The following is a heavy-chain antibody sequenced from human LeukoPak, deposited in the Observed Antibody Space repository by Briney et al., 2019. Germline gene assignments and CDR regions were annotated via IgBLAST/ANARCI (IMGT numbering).Heavy chain of an antibody. CDR2: TSDRGDYT. Sequence: GGSLRLSCAASGFTFSSYSMSWVRQAPGKGLEWVSGTSDRGDYTYYADSVKGRFTISRDTSKNTLYLQMSSLRAEDTALYFCAKKAQYDGHYPLDYWGQGTLVTVSA. CDR1: GFTFSSYS. CDR3: AKKAQYDGHYPLDY. J-gene: IGHJ4*02. D-gene: IGHD4/OR15-4a*01. V-gene: IGHV3-23*01.